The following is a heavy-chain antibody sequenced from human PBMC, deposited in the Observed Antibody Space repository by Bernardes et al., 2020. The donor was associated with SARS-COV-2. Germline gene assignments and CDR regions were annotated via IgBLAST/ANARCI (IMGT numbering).Heavy chain of an antibody. CDR3: ARHIVGGGFDY. CDR1: GYSFTNYW. CDR2: IYPGDFET. Sequence: GESLKISCKGSGYSFTNYWIGWGRQMPGKGLEWMGIIYPGDFETRYSPSFQGQVTISADKSINTAYLQWSSLKASDTAIYYCARHIVGGGFDYWGQGTLVTVSS. D-gene: IGHD2-21*01. J-gene: IGHJ4*02. V-gene: IGHV5-51*01.